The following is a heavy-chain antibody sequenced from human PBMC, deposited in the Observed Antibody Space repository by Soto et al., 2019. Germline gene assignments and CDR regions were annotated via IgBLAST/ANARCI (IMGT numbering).Heavy chain of an antibody. V-gene: IGHV4-59*01. D-gene: IGHD2-2*03. CDR1: GGSISSYY. CDR3: AWIWYDSIDV. J-gene: IGHJ6*02. CDR2: IYYSGST. Sequence: PSETLSLTCTVSGGSISSYYWSWIRQPPGKGLEWIGYIYYSGSTNYNPSLKSRVTISVDTSKNQFSLKLSSVTAADTAVYYCAWIWYDSIDVWGQGTTVTVSS.